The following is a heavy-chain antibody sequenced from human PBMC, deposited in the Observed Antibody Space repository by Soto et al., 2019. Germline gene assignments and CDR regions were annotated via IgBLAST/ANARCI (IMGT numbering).Heavy chain of an antibody. CDR3: ARGSSIAGLYYGMDV. J-gene: IGHJ6*02. CDR1: GGSISSGGYY. CDR2: NYYSGIT. Sequence: SETLSLTCTSSGGSISSGGYYWTWIRQHPGKGLEWIGYNYYSGITYYNPSLKSRVTISLDTSKNQFSLKLSSVTAADTAVYYCARGSSIAGLYYGMDVWGQGTTVTVSS. V-gene: IGHV4-31*03. D-gene: IGHD6-6*01.